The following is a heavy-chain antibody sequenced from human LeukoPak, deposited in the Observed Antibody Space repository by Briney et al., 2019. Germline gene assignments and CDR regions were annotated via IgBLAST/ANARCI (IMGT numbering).Heavy chain of an antibody. CDR1: GYTFSSYY. CDR3: ARVGGYETHPPDY. D-gene: IGHD5-12*01. V-gene: IGHV1-46*01. Sequence: GASVKVSCKASGYTFSSYYMHWVRQAPGQGLEWMGIINPSGGSTSYAQKFRGRVTLTRDTSTSTAYMELRSLRSDDTAVYYCARVGGYETHPPDYWGQGTLVTVSS. J-gene: IGHJ4*02. CDR2: INPSGGST.